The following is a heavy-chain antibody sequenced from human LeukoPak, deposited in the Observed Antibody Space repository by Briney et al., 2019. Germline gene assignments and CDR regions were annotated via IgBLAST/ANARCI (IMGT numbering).Heavy chain of an antibody. V-gene: IGHV3-30*02. CDR2: IRYDGSNK. D-gene: IGHD6-19*01. Sequence: PGGSLRLSCAASGFTFSSSVMHWVRQAPGKGLEWVAFIRYDGSNKYYADSVKGRFTISRDNSKNTLYLQMNSLRSEDTAVYYCARVAVAGTVYDYWGQGILVTVSS. CDR1: GFTFSSSV. CDR3: ARVAVAGTVYDY. J-gene: IGHJ4*02.